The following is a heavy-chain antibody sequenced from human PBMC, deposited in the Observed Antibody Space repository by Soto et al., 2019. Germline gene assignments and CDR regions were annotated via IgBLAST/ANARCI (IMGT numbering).Heavy chain of an antibody. J-gene: IGHJ4*02. V-gene: IGHV4-4*02. D-gene: IGHD2-15*01. CDR1: GGCISSSNW. CDR3: ARDPKLRRGPRFFDY. CDR2: IYHSGST. Sequence: QVQLQESGPGLVKPSGTLSLTCAVSGGCISSSNWWSWVRQPPGKGLEWIGEIYHSGSTNYNPSLKSRVTISVDKSKNQFSLKLSSLTAADTAVYYSARDPKLRRGPRFFDYWGQGTLVTLSS.